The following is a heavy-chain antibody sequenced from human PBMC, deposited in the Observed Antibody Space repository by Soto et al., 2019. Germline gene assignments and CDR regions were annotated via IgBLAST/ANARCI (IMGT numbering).Heavy chain of an antibody. CDR3: ARDGKVRGSATHWFDP. CDR2: INAGNGNT. Sequence: GASVKVSCKASGYTFTSYAMHWVRQAPGQRLEWMGWINAGNGNTKYSQKFQGRVTITRDTSASTAYMELSSLRSEDTAVYYCARDGKVRGSATHWFDPWGQETLVTVSS. V-gene: IGHV1-3*01. CDR1: GYTFTSYA. J-gene: IGHJ5*02. D-gene: IGHD6-25*01.